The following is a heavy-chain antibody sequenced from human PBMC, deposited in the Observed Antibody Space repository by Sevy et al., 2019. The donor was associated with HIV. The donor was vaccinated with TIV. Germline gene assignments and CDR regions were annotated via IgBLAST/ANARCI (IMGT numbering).Heavy chain of an antibody. CDR1: GFSFTRLG. Sequence: GGSLRLSCGASGFSFTRLGMHWVHQAPGRELEWVAIIANDGSHEEYADSVKGRFTISRDNSKDTVYLQMNSLRVEDTALYSCASSRGKYAGSNCLYYHYAMDVWGQGTTVTVSS. V-gene: IGHV3-30*03. D-gene: IGHD6-13*01. J-gene: IGHJ6*02. CDR3: ASSRGKYAGSNCLYYHYAMDV. CDR2: IANDGSHE.